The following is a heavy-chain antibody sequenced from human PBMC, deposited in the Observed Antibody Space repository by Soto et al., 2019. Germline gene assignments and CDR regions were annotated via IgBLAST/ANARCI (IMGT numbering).Heavy chain of an antibody. CDR2: IYWDDDK. CDR3: AHSIAAAGPLGHYYRLDV. Sequence: GSGPTLVNPTQTLTLTCTFSGFSLSTSGVGVGWIRQPPGKALEWLALIYWDDDKRYSPSLKSRLTITKDTSKNQVVLTMTNMDPVDTATYYCAHSIAAAGPLGHYYRLDVWGQGTTVTVSS. D-gene: IGHD6-13*01. V-gene: IGHV2-5*02. CDR1: GFSLSTSGVG. J-gene: IGHJ6*02.